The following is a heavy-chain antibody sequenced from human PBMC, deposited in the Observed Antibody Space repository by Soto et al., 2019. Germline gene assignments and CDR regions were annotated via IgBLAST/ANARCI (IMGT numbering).Heavy chain of an antibody. CDR2: MNPNSGNT. CDR3: ARGVKYFDWLLWYYFDF. D-gene: IGHD3-9*01. Sequence: QVQLVQSGAEVKKPGASVKVSCKASGYTFTSYDINWVRQATGQGLEWMGWMNPNSGNTGYAQKFQGRVTMTGNTSISTAYMELSSLRSEDTAGYYCARGVKYFDWLLWYYFDFWGQGALVTVSS. J-gene: IGHJ4*02. CDR1: GYTFTSYD. V-gene: IGHV1-8*01.